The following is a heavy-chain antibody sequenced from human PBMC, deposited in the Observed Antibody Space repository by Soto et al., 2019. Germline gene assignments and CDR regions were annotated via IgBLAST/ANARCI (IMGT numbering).Heavy chain of an antibody. CDR1: GYTFSKYD. V-gene: IGHV1-18*01. CDR2: ISANSGRA. D-gene: IGHD3-3*01. J-gene: IGHJ4*02. CDR3: VRQYFDFWIDFPDFAY. Sequence: QVQLVQSGTEVKTPGASVKVSCKTSGYTFSKYDISWVRQAPGQGLEWMGLISANSGRANYAQKLQGRVTMTTDTSTSSAYMELGSLRSDDPAVYYCVRQYFDFWIDFPDFAYLGQGTLVTVSS.